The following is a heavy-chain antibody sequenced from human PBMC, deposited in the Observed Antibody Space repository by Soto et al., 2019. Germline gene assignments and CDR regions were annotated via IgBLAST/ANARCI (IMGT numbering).Heavy chain of an antibody. Sequence: QVQLVQSGAEVKKPGASVKVSCKASGYTFTSYGISWVRQAPGQGLEWMGWISAYNGNTDYAQKLQGRVTMTTDTATSTAYMELRSLRSDDTAEYYSAGYQLNSYYYGMDVWGQGTTVTVSS. V-gene: IGHV1-18*01. J-gene: IGHJ6*02. CDR3: AGYQLNSYYYGMDV. D-gene: IGHD2-2*01. CDR2: ISAYNGNT. CDR1: GYTFTSYG.